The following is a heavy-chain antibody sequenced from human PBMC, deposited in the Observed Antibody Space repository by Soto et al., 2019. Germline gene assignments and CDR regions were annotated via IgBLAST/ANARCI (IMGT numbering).Heavy chain of an antibody. CDR2: IVVDSGRT. J-gene: IGHJ6*02. CDR3: SADHPHTAIGWQV. V-gene: IGHV1-58*02. Sequence: ASVKVSCKASGFYFGRCGIQFLRQTRGRGLEWIGWIVVDSGRTNYARQFQRRVAFSRDMSSTTAYIDLYDLKSDDTDVYFCSADHPHTAIGWQVWGQGTTVTVSS. CDR1: GFYFGRCG.